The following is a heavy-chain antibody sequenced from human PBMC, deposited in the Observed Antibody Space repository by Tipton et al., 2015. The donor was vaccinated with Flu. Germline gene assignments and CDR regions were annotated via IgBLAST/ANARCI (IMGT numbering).Heavy chain of an antibody. CDR2: IYTSGST. V-gene: IGHV4-61*02. CDR3: AREGFDSSGDRAGDAFDI. Sequence: TLSLTCTVSGGSISSGSYYWSWNRQPAGKGLEWIGRIYTSGSTNYNPSLKSRVTISVDTSKNQFSLKLSSVTAADTAVYYCAREGFDSSGDRAGDAFDIWGQGTMVTISS. J-gene: IGHJ3*02. CDR1: GGSISSGSYY. D-gene: IGHD3-22*01.